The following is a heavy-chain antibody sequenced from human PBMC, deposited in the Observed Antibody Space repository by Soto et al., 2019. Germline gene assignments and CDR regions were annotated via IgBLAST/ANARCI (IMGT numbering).Heavy chain of an antibody. J-gene: IGHJ5*02. CDR2: MYYNGNS. CDR1: GGSISNYY. D-gene: IGHD3-16*01. V-gene: IGHV4-59*01. Sequence: SETLSLTCNVSGGSISNYYWTWARQSPEKGLAGIGYMYYNGNSNYNPSLKSRVTMSIDTSKNHFSLTLKTVTPADTADYYCASGGNWFDRWGQGVLVPVSS. CDR3: ASGGNWFDR.